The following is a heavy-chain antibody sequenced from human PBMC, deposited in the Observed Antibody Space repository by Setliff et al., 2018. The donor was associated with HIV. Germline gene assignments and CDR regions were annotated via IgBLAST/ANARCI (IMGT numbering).Heavy chain of an antibody. D-gene: IGHD2-21*01. Sequence: SETLSLTCAVSGYSISSGYYWGWIRQSPGKGLEWIGSIYHSGNTYYNPSLKSRVTMSVDTSKNHFSLRLNSVTATDTAVYYCARHVRGGDMRRSFDFWGQGTLVTVTS. V-gene: IGHV4-38-2*01. CDR1: GYSISSGYY. CDR3: ARHVRGGDMRRSFDF. CDR2: IYHSGNT. J-gene: IGHJ4*02.